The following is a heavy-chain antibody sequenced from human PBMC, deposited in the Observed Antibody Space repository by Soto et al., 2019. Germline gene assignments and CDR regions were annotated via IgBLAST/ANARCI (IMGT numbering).Heavy chain of an antibody. CDR1: GGTFSSYT. V-gene: IGHV1-69*02. Sequence: QVQLVQSGAEVKKPGSSVKVSCKASGGTFSSYTISWVRQAPGQGLEWMGRLIPILGIANYAQKFQGRVTITADKSTSTAYMELSSLRSEDTAVYYFSSRYDSSEYWGQGTLVTVSS. CDR3: SSRYDSSEY. D-gene: IGHD3-22*01. CDR2: LIPILGIA. J-gene: IGHJ4*02.